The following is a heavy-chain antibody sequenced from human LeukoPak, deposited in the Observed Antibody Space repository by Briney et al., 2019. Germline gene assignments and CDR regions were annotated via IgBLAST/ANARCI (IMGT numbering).Heavy chain of an antibody. Sequence: GASVKVSCKASGYTFTSYAMNWVRQAPGQGLEWMGWINTNTGNPTYAQRFTGRFVFSLDTSVSTAYLQISSLKAEDTAVYYCASGISNYYYYYMDVWGKGTTVTVSS. J-gene: IGHJ6*03. V-gene: IGHV7-4-1*02. CDR1: GYTFTSYA. D-gene: IGHD4-11*01. CDR2: INTNTGNP. CDR3: ASGISNYYYYYMDV.